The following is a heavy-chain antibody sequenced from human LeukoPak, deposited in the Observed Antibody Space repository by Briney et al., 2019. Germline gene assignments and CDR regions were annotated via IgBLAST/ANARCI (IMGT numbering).Heavy chain of an antibody. CDR3: ARREEKKKGFDP. J-gene: IGHJ5*02. Sequence: GEALTISCQGSGYRFTSYWIGWVRQMPGKGLEWMGIIYPGDSDIRYSPTFQGPVPISAEKSFSTATLPCTSLKASDTAMYYCARREEKKKGFDPWGQGTLVTVSS. D-gene: IGHD1-26*01. V-gene: IGHV5-51*01. CDR2: IYPGDSDI. CDR1: GYRFTSYW.